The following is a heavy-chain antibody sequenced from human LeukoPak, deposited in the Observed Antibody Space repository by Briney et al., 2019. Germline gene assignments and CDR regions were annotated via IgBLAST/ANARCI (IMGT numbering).Heavy chain of an antibody. V-gene: IGHV3-21*01. Sequence: GGSLRLSCGASGFTFNAYTMHWVRQVPGKGLEWVSSMSSSRDYVFYADSVKGRFTIFRDNANQSLDLEMSSLGGEDTAIYYCARGLVGGAFDYWGRGTLVTVSS. CDR3: ARGLVGGAFDY. CDR1: GFTFNAYT. D-gene: IGHD1-26*01. J-gene: IGHJ4*02. CDR2: MSSSRDYV.